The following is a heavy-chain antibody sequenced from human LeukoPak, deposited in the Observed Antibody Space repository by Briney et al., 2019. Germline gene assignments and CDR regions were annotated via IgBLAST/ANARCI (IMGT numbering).Heavy chain of an antibody. D-gene: IGHD2-2*02. J-gene: IGHJ5*02. CDR3: ARRLGYCSSTSCYREGNWFDP. CDR1: GYSISSGYY. CDR2: IYHSGST. Sequence: SETLSLTCAVSGYSISSGYYWGWIRQPPGKGLERIGSIYHSGSTYYTPSLKSRVTISVDTSKNQFSLKLSSVTAADTAVYYCARRLGYCSSTSCYREGNWFDPWGQGTLVTVSS. V-gene: IGHV4-38-2*01.